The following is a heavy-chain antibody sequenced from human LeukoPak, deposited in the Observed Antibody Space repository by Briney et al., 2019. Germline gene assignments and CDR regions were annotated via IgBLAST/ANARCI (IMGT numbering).Heavy chain of an antibody. CDR3: ARHCIAVAPTSTYYYYGMDV. J-gene: IGHJ6*02. V-gene: IGHV5-51*01. D-gene: IGHD6-19*01. CDR2: IHPGDSDT. CDR1: GYSFTSYW. Sequence: GESLKISCKGSGYSFTSYWIGWVRQMPGKGLEWMGIIHPGDSDTRYSPSFQGQVTISADKSISTAYLQWSSLKASDTAMYYCARHCIAVAPTSTYYYYGMDVWGQGTTVTVSS.